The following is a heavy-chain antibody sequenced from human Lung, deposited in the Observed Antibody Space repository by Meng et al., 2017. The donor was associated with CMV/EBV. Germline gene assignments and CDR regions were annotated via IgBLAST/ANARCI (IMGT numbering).Heavy chain of an antibody. CDR3: ARGSGKIVPGLSKKPSYFDY. CDR2: IHHSGST. V-gene: IGHV4-39*07. Sequence: SXTLSLXCTVSGGSVSSNSFYWNWIRQTPGKGLEWIGEIHHSGSTNYSPSLRNRVTISVDTTKNQFSLRLCSVTAADTAVDYCARGSGKIVPGLSKKPSYFDYWGQGKXV. CDR1: GGSVSSNSFY. J-gene: IGHJ4*02. D-gene: IGHD1-1*01.